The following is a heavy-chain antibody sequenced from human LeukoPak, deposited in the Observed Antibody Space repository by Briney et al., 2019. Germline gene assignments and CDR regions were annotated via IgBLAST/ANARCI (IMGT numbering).Heavy chain of an antibody. J-gene: IGHJ4*02. D-gene: IGHD3-3*01. CDR2: IKQDGSEK. V-gene: IGHV3-7*01. CDR3: ARGVFSLDY. CDR1: GGSFSGYY. Sequence: PSETLSLTCAVYGGSFSGYYWSWVRQAPGKGLEWVANIKQDGSEKYYVDSVKGRFTISRDNAKNSLYLQMNSLRAEDTAVYYCARGVFSLDYWGQGTLVTVSS.